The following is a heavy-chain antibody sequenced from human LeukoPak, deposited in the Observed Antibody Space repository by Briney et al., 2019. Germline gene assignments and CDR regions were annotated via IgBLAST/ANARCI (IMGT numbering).Heavy chain of an antibody. CDR2: IKQDGSEK. CDR3: ARDGLYSSSWYVDY. Sequence: GGSLRPSCAASGFTFSSYWMSWVRQAPGKGLEWVANIKQDGSEKYYVDSVKGRFTISRDNAKNSLYLQMNSLRAEDTAVYYCARDGLYSSSWYVDYWGQGTLVTVSS. D-gene: IGHD6-13*01. V-gene: IGHV3-7*01. J-gene: IGHJ4*02. CDR1: GFTFSSYW.